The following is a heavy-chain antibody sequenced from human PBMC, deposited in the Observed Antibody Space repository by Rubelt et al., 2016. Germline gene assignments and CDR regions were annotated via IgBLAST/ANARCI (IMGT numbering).Heavy chain of an antibody. J-gene: IGHJ4*02. CDR1: GYTFTGYY. CDR3: ARGNSGYDYGLDY. CDR2: INPNSGGT. Sequence: QVQLVQSGAEVKKPGASVKVSCKASGYTFTGYYMHWVRQAPGQGLEWMGWINPNSGGTNYAQKVQGRAPMTRDTSVSTAYMELSRLTCDETAVYYCARGNSGYDYGLDYWGQGTLVTVSS. D-gene: IGHD5-12*01. V-gene: IGHV1-2*02.